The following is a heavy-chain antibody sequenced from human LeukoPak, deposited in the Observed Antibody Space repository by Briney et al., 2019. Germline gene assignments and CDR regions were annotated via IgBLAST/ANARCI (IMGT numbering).Heavy chain of an antibody. CDR2: ISYDGSNK. Sequence: PGGSLRLSCAASGFTFSSYAMHWVRQAPGKGLEWVAVISYDGSNKYYADSVKGRYTISRDNSKNTLYLQMNSLRAEDTAVYYCASDLGDTADYYYGMDVWGQGTTVTVSS. V-gene: IGHV3-30-3*01. CDR1: GFTFSSYA. D-gene: IGHD5-18*01. J-gene: IGHJ6*02. CDR3: ASDLGDTADYYYGMDV.